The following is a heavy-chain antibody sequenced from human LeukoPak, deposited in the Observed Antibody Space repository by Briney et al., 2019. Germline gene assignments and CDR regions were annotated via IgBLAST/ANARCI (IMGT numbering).Heavy chain of an antibody. J-gene: IGHJ4*02. V-gene: IGHV1-18*01. Sequence: SVKVSCKASGYPRGTYAITWVRQAPGQGLEWMGWISTSNGHADDAHKFQDRVTMTTDSSTNTAYMELQSLRSDDTAVYYCAGPGNFYYDSWGRGTLVTVSS. CDR2: ISTSNGHA. CDR1: GYPRGTYA. CDR3: AGPGNFYYDS. D-gene: IGHD1-1*01.